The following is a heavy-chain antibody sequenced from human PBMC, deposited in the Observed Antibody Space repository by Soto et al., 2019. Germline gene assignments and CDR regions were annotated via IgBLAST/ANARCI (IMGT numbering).Heavy chain of an antibody. CDR2: ISAYNGNT. J-gene: IGHJ6*02. CDR3: ARVGGAPLTIFGVVISHYYGMDV. CDR1: GYTFTSYG. D-gene: IGHD3-3*01. V-gene: IGHV1-18*04. Sequence: ASVKVSCKASGYTFTSYGISWVRQAPGQGLEWMGWISAYNGNTNYAQKLQGRVTMTTDTSTSTAYMELRSLRSDDTAVYYCARVGGAPLTIFGVVISHYYGMDVWGQGTTVTVP.